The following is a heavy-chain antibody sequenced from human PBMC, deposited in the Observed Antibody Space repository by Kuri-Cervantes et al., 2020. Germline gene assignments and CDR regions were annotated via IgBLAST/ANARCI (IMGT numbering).Heavy chain of an antibody. Sequence: GESLKISCAASGFTVSSNYMSWVRQAPGKGLEWVSVIYSGGSTYYADSVKGRFTISRDNSKNTLYLQMNSLRAEDTAVYYCARYTHSSGWFYYFDYWGQGTLVTVSS. CDR3: ARYTHSSGWFYYFDY. CDR2: IYSGGST. V-gene: IGHV3-53*05. CDR1: GFTVSSNY. D-gene: IGHD6-19*01. J-gene: IGHJ4*02.